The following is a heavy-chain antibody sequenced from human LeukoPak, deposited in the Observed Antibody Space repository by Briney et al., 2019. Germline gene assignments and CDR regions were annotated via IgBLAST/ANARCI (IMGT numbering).Heavy chain of an antibody. J-gene: IGHJ4*02. CDR2: TYYRSRWYN. CDR3: ARSPSPYSSGWYFDY. V-gene: IGHV6-1*01. D-gene: IGHD6-19*01. Sequence: SQTLSLTCAISGDSVSSNSAAWNWIRQSPSRGLEWLGRTYYRSRWYNDYAVSVKSRITISSDTSKNQFSLQLNSVTPEDTAVYYCARSPSPYSSGWYFDYWGQGTLVTVSS. CDR1: GDSVSSNSAA.